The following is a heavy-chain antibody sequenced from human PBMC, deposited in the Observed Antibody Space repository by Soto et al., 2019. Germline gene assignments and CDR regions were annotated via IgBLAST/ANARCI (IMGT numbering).Heavy chain of an antibody. CDR2: ISANDVGT. Sequence: LRLSCEASGFTLRNYAMTWVRQAPGKGLEWVSLISANDVGTYYAESVKTRFTISTDQSRNTVYLQMDSLRADDTAIYYCAKAKNDYNWDNRPPFDYWGQGTLVTVSS. J-gene: IGHJ4*02. CDR3: AKAKNDYNWDNRPPFDY. V-gene: IGHV3-23*01. CDR1: GFTLRNYA. D-gene: IGHD1-20*01.